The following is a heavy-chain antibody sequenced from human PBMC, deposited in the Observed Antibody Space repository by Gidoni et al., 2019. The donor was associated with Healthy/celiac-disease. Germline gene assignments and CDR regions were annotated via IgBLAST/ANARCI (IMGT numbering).Heavy chain of an antibody. V-gene: IGHV1-2*02. CDR3: AKPRGYCSSTSCYRFDAFDI. Sequence: QVQLVQSGAEVKKPGASVKVSCKASGYTFTGYYMPWVRQAPGQGLEWMGWINPNSGGTNYAQKFQGRVTMTRDTSISTAYMELSRLRSDDTAVYYCAKPRGYCSSTSCYRFDAFDIWGQGTMVTVSS. CDR1: GYTFTGYY. J-gene: IGHJ3*02. CDR2: INPNSGGT. D-gene: IGHD2-2*02.